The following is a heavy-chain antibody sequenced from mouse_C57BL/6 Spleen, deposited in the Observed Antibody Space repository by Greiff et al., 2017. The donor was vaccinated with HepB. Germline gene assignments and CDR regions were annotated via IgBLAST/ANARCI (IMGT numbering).Heavy chain of an antibody. CDR1: EYEFPSHD. J-gene: IGHJ4*01. CDR2: IISDGGST. CDR3: ARQRDGCAMDY. Sequence: EVKLVESGGGLVQPGESLKLSCESNEYEFPSHDMSWVRKTPETRLELVAAIISDGGSTYYPDTMERRFIISRDNTKKTLYLQMSSLRSEDTALYYCARQRDGCAMDYWGQGTSVTVSS. D-gene: IGHD3-3*01. V-gene: IGHV5-2*01.